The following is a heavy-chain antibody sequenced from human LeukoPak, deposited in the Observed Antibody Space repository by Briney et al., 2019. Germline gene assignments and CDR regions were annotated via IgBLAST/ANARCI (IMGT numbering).Heavy chain of an antibody. CDR2: VYYTGST. J-gene: IGHJ3*02. V-gene: IGHV4-39*01. CDR1: GGSVSNNEYY. CDR3: ARAGYCSSTTCYSPQEGAFDI. Sequence: SETLSLTCSVSGGSVSNNEYYWALIRQPPGKGLEWIGSVYYTGSTYYNPSLKGRVTISVDTSENQFSLKLNSVTAADTALHYCARAGYCSSTTCYSPQEGAFDIWGQGTLVTVSS. D-gene: IGHD2-2*01.